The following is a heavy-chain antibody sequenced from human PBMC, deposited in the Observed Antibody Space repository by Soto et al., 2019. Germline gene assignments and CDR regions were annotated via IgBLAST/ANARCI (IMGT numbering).Heavy chain of an antibody. J-gene: IGHJ4*02. CDR2: IFHIGTS. Sequence: SETLSLTCAVSGDSITSNYWWSWVRQPPGRGPEWIGQIFHIGTSNYSPSLKSRVTISLDKSRNHFSLHLTSVTPVDSAMYYCASRSGHSSRWNAYFDYWGQGILVTVSS. D-gene: IGHD6-19*01. CDR3: ASRSGHSSRWNAYFDY. CDR1: GDSITSNYW. V-gene: IGHV4-4*02.